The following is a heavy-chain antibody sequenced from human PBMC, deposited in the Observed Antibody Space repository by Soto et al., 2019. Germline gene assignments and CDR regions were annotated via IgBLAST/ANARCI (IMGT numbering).Heavy chain of an antibody. V-gene: IGHV4-39*01. Sequence: QLQLQESGPGLVKPSETLSLSCTVSGGSISSRGYYWGWIHQPPGKGLEWIGSVYYSGSTYYNPSLKSRVSISVDTSKNHFSLELSSVTAADTAVYYCARHAIVVDSDWFDPWGQGTLVTVSS. CDR3: ARHAIVVDSDWFDP. CDR2: VYYSGST. D-gene: IGHD2-15*01. CDR1: GGSISSRGYY. J-gene: IGHJ5*02.